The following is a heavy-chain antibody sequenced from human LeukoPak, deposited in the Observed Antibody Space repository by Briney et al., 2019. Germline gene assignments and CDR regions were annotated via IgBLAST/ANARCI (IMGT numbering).Heavy chain of an antibody. Sequence: QPGGSLRLSCAASGFTFSSYAMSWVRQAPGKGLEWVANIKQDGSEKYYVDSVKGRFTISRDNAKNAVYLQMNSLRAEDTAVYYCARGKLDFAFWGQGTLVSVSS. CDR3: ARGKLDFAF. CDR2: IKQDGSEK. D-gene: IGHD3-9*01. J-gene: IGHJ4*02. V-gene: IGHV3-7*01. CDR1: GFTFSSYA.